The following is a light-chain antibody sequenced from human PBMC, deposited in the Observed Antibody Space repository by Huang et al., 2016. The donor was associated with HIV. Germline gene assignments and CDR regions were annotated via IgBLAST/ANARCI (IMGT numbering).Light chain of an antibody. CDR1: KSVDSN. J-gene: IGKJ1*01. CDR3: QQYNDWRET. CDR2: GAS. Sequence: EIVMTQSPATLSVSPGERATLSCRASKSVDSNLAWYQQKPGQAPRLLIYGASTRATGIPARFSGSGSGTEFTLTISSLQSEDFAVYYCQQYNDWRETFGHGTKVEIK. V-gene: IGKV3-15*01.